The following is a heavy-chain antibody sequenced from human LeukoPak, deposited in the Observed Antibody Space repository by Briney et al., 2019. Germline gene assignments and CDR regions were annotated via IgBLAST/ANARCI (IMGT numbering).Heavy chain of an antibody. Sequence: GGSLRLSCAASGFTFSNAWMNWVRQAPGKGLEWVGRIKKKADGGTSDSAAPVQARFTISRDDSQNTLYLQMSSLTTEDTAVYYCTSSLGPGELSGFDHWGQGNRVTVSS. CDR3: TSSLGPGELSGFDH. J-gene: IGHJ4*02. D-gene: IGHD3-10*01. V-gene: IGHV3-15*01. CDR2: IKKKADGGTS. CDR1: GFTFSNAW.